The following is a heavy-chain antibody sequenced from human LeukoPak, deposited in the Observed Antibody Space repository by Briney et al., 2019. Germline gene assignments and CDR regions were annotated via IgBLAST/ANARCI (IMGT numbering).Heavy chain of an antibody. CDR2: IYTSGST. D-gene: IGHD3-10*01. J-gene: IGHJ4*02. CDR1: GGSISSGSYY. Sequence: PSETLSLTCTVSGGSISSGSYYWSWIRQPAGKGLEWIGRIYTSGSTNYNPSLKSRITISLDTSKNQFSLKLSSVTAADTAVYYCARDGSGGAWGQGTLVTVSS. V-gene: IGHV4-61*02. CDR3: ARDGSGGA.